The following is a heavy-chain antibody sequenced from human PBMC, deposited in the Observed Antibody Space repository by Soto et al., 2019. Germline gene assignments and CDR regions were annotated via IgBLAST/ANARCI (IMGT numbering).Heavy chain of an antibody. D-gene: IGHD3-22*01. Sequence: AETLSLTCIVSGGSVSSGSYYWIWIRQPPGKGLEWIGYIYYSGSTNYNPSLKTRVTISVDTSKNQFSLKLSSVTAADTAVYYCARGSYYDSSGYVYWGQGTLVTVSS. CDR3: ARGSYYDSSGYVY. CDR2: IYYSGST. CDR1: GGSVSSGSYY. V-gene: IGHV4-61*01. J-gene: IGHJ4*02.